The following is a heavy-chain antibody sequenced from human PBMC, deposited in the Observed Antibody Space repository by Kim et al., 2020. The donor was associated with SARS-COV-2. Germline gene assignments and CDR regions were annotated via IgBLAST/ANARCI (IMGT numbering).Heavy chain of an antibody. CDR1: GSSISSYY. D-gene: IGHD3-10*01. Sequence: SETLSLTCTVSGSSISSYYWSWIRQPPGKGLEWIGYIYYSGSTNYNPSLKSRVTISVDTSKNQFSLKLSSVTAADTAVYYCARVVGLWFGDSAVGFDPWGQGTLVTVSS. CDR3: ARVVGLWFGDSAVGFDP. CDR2: IYYSGST. V-gene: IGHV4-59*01. J-gene: IGHJ5*02.